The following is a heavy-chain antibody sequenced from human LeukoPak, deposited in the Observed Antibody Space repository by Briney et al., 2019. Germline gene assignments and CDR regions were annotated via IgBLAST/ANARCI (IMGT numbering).Heavy chain of an antibody. D-gene: IGHD3-22*01. CDR3: ARGHYYDSVDY. CDR2: IYYSGST. V-gene: IGHV4-61*01. CDR1: GGSVSSGSYY. J-gene: IGHJ4*02. Sequence: SETLSLTCTVSGGSVSSGSYYWSWIRQPPGKGLEWIGYIYYSGSTNYNPSLKSRVTISVDTSKNQFSLKLSSVTAADTAVYYCARGHYYDSVDYWGQGTLVTVSS.